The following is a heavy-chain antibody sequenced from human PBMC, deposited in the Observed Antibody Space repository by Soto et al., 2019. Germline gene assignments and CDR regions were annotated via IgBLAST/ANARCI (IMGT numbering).Heavy chain of an antibody. J-gene: IGHJ3*02. V-gene: IGHV4-39*01. CDR3: ASPTLGAFDI. D-gene: IGHD3-16*01. CDR2: IYYSGST. Sequence: SETLSLTCTVSCGSISSSNYYWGWIRQPPGKGLEWIGSIYYSGSTSYNSSLKSRVTISVDTSKNQFSLRLSSVTAADTAVYYCASPTLGAFDIWGQGTMVTVSS. CDR1: CGSISSSNYY.